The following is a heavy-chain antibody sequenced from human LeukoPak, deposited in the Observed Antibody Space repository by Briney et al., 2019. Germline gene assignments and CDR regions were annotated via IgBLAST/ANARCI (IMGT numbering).Heavy chain of an antibody. D-gene: IGHD3-3*01. V-gene: IGHV3-30-3*01. CDR3: ARVFLERLTSGYFDN. CDR2: ISYDGRQK. J-gene: IGHJ4*02. CDR1: GFTFCEYA. Sequence: GGSLTLSCAASGFTFCEYALQWLGQAPGMGLEWVAVISYDGRQKYYGDAVKGRFTISRDNPKNTLYLQMNSLRDDDTAVYYCARVFLERLTSGYFDNWGQGTLVTVSP.